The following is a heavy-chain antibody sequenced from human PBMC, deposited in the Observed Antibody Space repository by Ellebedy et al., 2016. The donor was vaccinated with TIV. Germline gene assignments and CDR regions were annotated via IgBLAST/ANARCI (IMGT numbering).Heavy chain of an antibody. CDR3: ARRGSYGDYAVQVNSWFDT. D-gene: IGHD4-17*01. CDR2: IYQDGSDQ. Sequence: GESLKISCAASRFSFRSYWMSWVRQAPGKGLEWVANIYQDGSDQYYVDSVKGQFTISRDNANKSLFLQMNSLRVEDTAVYYCARRGSYGDYAVQVNSWFDTWGQGTLVSVSS. CDR1: RFSFRSYW. J-gene: IGHJ5*02. V-gene: IGHV3-7*01.